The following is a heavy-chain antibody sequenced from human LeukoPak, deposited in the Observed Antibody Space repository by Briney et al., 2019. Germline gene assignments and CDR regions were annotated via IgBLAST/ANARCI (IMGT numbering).Heavy chain of an antibody. CDR1: GGSISSYY. D-gene: IGHD3-16*01. Sequence: SETLSLTCTVSGGSISSYYWSWIRQPPGKGLEWIGYIYYSGGTNYNPSLKSRVTISVDTSKNQFSLRLSSVTAADTAVYYCARGGDYVWGSYFDPWGQGTLVTVSS. J-gene: IGHJ5*02. CDR2: IYYSGGT. V-gene: IGHV4-59*01. CDR3: ARGGDYVWGSYFDP.